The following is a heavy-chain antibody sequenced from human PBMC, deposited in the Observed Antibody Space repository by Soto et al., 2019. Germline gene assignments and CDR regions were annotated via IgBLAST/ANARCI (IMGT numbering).Heavy chain of an antibody. CDR1: GGSISSSSYY. J-gene: IGHJ6*03. CDR2: IYYSGST. Sequence: QLQLQESGPGLVKPSETLSLTCTVSGGSISSSSYYWGWIRQPPGKGLEWIGSIYYSGSTYYNPSLKSRVTISVDTSKNQFSLKLSSVTAADTAVYYCARRALLDPNYYYYYMDVWGKGTTVTVSS. V-gene: IGHV4-39*01. CDR3: ARRALLDPNYYYYYMDV. D-gene: IGHD3-10*01.